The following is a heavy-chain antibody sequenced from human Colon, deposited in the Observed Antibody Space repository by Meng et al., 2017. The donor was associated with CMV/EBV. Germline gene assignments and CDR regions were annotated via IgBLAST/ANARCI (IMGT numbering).Heavy chain of an antibody. V-gene: IGHV3-15*01. CDR1: GMTFSNAW. CDR2: IKSKLDGGTT. CDR3: AAITAAAVTLYGMDV. D-gene: IGHD6-13*01. J-gene: IGHJ6*02. Sequence: GESLKISCTASGMTFSNAWMSWVRQAPGKGLEWIGRIKSKLDGGTTDYAAPVKGRFSLSRDDSKNTLYLQMNSLKTEDTAVYYRAAITAAAVTLYGMDVWGLGTTVTVSS.